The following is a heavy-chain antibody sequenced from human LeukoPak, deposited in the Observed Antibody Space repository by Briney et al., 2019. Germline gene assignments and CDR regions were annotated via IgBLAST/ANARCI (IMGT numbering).Heavy chain of an antibody. J-gene: IGHJ4*02. CDR3: ARDSATVSYSGYDSASDY. D-gene: IGHD5-12*01. CDR1: GYTFTGYY. CDR2: INPNSGGT. Sequence: EASVKVSCKASGYTFTGYYMHWVRQAPGQGLEWMGWINPNSGGTNYAQKFQGRVTMTRDTSISTAYMELSRLRSDDTAVYYCARDSATVSYSGYDSASDYWGQGTLVTVSS. V-gene: IGHV1-2*02.